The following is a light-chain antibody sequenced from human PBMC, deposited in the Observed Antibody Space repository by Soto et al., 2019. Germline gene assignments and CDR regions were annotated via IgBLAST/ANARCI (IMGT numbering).Light chain of an antibody. Sequence: EIVLTQSPATLALSPGERATLSCRASQSVSSYLVWYQQKPGQAPRLLIYDASTSATGVPARFSGSGSGTDFTLTFSSLEPEDFAVYYCQQRSNWPPFSFGPGTTVDIK. CDR1: QSVSSY. CDR3: QQRSNWPPFS. J-gene: IGKJ3*01. CDR2: DAS. V-gene: IGKV3-11*01.